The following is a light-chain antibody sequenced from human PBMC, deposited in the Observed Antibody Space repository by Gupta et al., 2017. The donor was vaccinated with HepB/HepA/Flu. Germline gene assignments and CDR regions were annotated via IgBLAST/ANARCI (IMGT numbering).Light chain of an antibody. CDR2: AAS. CDR3: QQSHSTPT. Sequence: EIQITQSPSSLSASVGDTVTITCRTSQDIIKYLSWYQQKPGKAPKLLIYAASNLRSGVPSRFSGSRFGTDFTLTISSLQPEDFATYYCQQSHSTPTFGGGTEVDIK. CDR1: QDIIKY. V-gene: IGKV1-39*01. J-gene: IGKJ4*01.